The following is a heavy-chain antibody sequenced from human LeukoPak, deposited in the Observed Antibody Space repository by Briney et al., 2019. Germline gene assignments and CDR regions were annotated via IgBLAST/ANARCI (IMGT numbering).Heavy chain of an antibody. CDR3: AILPG. D-gene: IGHD1-26*01. Sequence: GGSLRLSCAASGFTFSSYSMNWVRQAPGKGLEWVSSISSSSSHIYYADSVKGRFTISRDNAKNSLYLQMNSLRAEDTAVYYCAILPGWGQGTLVTVSS. V-gene: IGHV3-21*01. CDR1: GFTFSSYS. J-gene: IGHJ4*02. CDR2: ISSSSSHI.